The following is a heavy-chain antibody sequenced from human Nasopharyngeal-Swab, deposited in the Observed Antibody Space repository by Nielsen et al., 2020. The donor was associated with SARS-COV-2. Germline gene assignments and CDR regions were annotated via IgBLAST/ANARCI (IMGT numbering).Heavy chain of an antibody. CDR2: ISYDGSNK. J-gene: IGHJ2*01. V-gene: IGHV3-30-3*01. CDR3: ASAYVGSYWYFDL. CDR1: GFTFSSYA. Sequence: GGSLRLSCAASGFTFSSYAMHWVRQAPGKGLEWVAVISYDGSNKYYADSVKGRFTISRDNSKNTLYLQMNSLRAEDTAVYYCASAYVGSYWYFDLWGRGTLVTVSS. D-gene: IGHD4-23*01.